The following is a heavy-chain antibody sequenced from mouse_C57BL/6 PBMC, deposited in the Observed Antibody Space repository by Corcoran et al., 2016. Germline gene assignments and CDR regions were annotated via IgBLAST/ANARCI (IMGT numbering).Heavy chain of an antibody. Sequence: QVQLQQSGAELARPGASVKLSCKASGYTFTSYGISWVKQRTGQGLEWIGEIYPRSGNTYYNEKFKGKATLTADKSSSTEYMELRSLTSEYSAVYCGARRYSCGYYFDYWGQGTTVTVSS. J-gene: IGHJ2*01. CDR2: IYPRSGNT. D-gene: IGHD3-1*01. CDR1: GYTFTSYG. V-gene: IGHV1-81*01. CDR3: ARRYSCGYYFDY.